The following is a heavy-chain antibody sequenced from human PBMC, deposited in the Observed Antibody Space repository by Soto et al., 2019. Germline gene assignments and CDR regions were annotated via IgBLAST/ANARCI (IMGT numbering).Heavy chain of an antibody. CDR2: IYYSGST. V-gene: IGHV4-31*03. D-gene: IGHD5-12*01. CDR3: ARDRGDGYNLGFDY. Sequence: QVQLQESGPGLVKPSQTLSLTCTVSGGSISSGGYYWSWIRQHPGKGLEWIGYIYYSGSTYYNPALKSRVTLSVDTSKNQFSLKLSSGTDSDTGVYYCARDRGDGYNLGFDYWGQGTLVTVSS. J-gene: IGHJ4*02. CDR1: GGSISSGGYY.